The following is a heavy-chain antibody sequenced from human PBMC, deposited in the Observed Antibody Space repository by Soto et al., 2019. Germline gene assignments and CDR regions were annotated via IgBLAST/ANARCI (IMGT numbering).Heavy chain of an antibody. D-gene: IGHD3-9*01. J-gene: IGHJ6*02. CDR3: ARGESGSDILTPYYYYGMDV. CDR2: IFASGST. V-gene: IGHV4-4*07. CDR1: GGSISDYY. Sequence: PSETLSLTCTVSGGSISDYYWSWIRQPAGKGLEWIGRIFASGSTNYNPSLKSRVTMSVDTSKNQFSLKLRSDDTAVYYCARGESGSDILTPYYYYGMDVWGQGTTVTVT.